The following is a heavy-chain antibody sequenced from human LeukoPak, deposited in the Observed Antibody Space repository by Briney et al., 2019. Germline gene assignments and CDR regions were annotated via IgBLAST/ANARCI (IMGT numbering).Heavy chain of an antibody. CDR2: IYPGDSDT. Sequence: HGESLKISCKGSGYGFTSYWIGWVRQMPGKGLEWMGIIYPGDSDTRYSPSFQGQVTISADKSISTAYLQWTSLKASDTAMYYCARRTDRSFWYLDYWGQGTLVTVSS. J-gene: IGHJ4*02. V-gene: IGHV5-51*01. CDR1: GYGFTSYW. CDR3: ARRTDRSFWYLDY.